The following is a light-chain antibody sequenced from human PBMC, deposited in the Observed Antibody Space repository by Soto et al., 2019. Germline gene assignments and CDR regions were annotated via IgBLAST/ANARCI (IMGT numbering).Light chain of an antibody. V-gene: IGLV2-23*02. Sequence: QSVLTQPASVSGSPGQSITISCTGTSSDVGSYNLVSWYQQHPGKAPKLMIYEVSKRPSGVSNRFSGSKSGNTASLTISGLQAEDAADYYCCSYAGSSTSVVFGGGTKLTVL. J-gene: IGLJ2*01. CDR3: CSYAGSSTSVV. CDR1: SSDVGSYNL. CDR2: EVS.